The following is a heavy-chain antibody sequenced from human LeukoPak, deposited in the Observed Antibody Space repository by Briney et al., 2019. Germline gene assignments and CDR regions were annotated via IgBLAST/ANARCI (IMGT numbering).Heavy chain of an antibody. J-gene: IGHJ4*02. Sequence: GGCLRLSCAASGFTFTTYAMSWVRQAPGKGLEWVSTIANSGGSTYYADSVKGRFTISRDNSKNTLYLQMNSLRAEDMAVYYCAKSHSVEQRGYFDYWGQGTLVTVSS. CDR3: AKSHSVEQRGYFDY. D-gene: IGHD1/OR15-1a*01. CDR1: GFTFTTYA. V-gene: IGHV3-23*01. CDR2: IANSGGST.